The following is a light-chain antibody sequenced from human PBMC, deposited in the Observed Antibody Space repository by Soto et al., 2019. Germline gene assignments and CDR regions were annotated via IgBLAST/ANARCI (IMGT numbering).Light chain of an antibody. J-gene: IGLJ1*01. Sequence: QSVLTHPPAVSPGAGQKVFSSCSGSSSKIGNNYVSWYQQLPGTAPKVLIYENNKRPSGIPDRFSGSKSGTSATLDIAGLQIGDEADYKCGTWDISLSAYVCATGTK. CDR2: ENN. CDR3: GTWDISLSAYV. V-gene: IGLV1-51*02. CDR1: SSKIGNNY.